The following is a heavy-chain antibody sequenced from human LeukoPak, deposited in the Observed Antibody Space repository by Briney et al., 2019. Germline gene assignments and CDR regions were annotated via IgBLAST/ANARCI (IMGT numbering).Heavy chain of an antibody. V-gene: IGHV5-51*01. CDR3: ASATVVVVAATGRHDAFDI. J-gene: IGHJ3*02. Sequence: GESLKISCKGSGYSFTSYWIGWVRQMPGKGLEWMGIIYPGDSDTIYSPSFHGQVTISADKSISTAYLQWSSLKASDTAMYYCASATVVVVAATGRHDAFDIWGQGTMVTVSS. CDR2: IYPGDSDT. CDR1: GYSFTSYW. D-gene: IGHD2-15*01.